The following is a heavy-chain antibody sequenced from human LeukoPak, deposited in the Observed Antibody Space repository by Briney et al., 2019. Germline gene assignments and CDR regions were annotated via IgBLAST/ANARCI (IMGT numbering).Heavy chain of an antibody. D-gene: IGHD3-22*01. CDR2: IYSGGYT. J-gene: IGHJ4*02. CDR3: ARQRYYYDSSGPYFDY. CDR1: GFTISSNY. V-gene: IGHV3-53*01. Sequence: PGGSLRLSCAASGFTISSNYMSWVRQGPGKGLEWVSLIYSGGYTYYADSVKGRFTISRDNSKNTLYLQMNSLRGEDTAVYYCARQRYYYDSSGPYFDYWGQGTLVTVSS.